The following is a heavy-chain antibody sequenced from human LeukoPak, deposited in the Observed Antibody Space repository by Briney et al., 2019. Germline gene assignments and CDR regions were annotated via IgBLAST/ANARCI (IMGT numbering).Heavy chain of an antibody. CDR3: AKDVGYCGSTSCYFSY. CDR1: GFTFSSYA. CDR2: ISGSGDAT. V-gene: IGHV3-23*01. Sequence: GGSLRLSCAASGFTFSSYAMSWVRQAPGKGLEWVSTISGSGDATYYAESVKGQFTISRDNSKNTLYLQMNSLRAEDTAVYYCAKDVGYCGSTSCYFSYWGQGTLVTVSS. D-gene: IGHD2-2*01. J-gene: IGHJ4*02.